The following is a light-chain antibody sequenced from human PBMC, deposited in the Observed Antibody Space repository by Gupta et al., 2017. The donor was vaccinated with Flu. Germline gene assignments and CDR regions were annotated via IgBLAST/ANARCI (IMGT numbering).Light chain of an antibody. CDR3: STNADRGDCVV. J-gene: IGLJ3*02. CDR2: EVS. CDR1: NSDIGTYKY. Sequence: PGQSVTISCTGTNSDIGTYKYVSWYQQHPGKAPKLMIYEVSKRPSGVPDRFSGSKSGKTASLTVSGLQTEDEADYFGSTNADRGDCVVFGG. V-gene: IGLV2-8*01.